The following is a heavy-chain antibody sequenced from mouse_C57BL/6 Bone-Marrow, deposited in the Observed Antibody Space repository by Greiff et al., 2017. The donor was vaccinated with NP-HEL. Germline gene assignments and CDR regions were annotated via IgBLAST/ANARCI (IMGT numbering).Heavy chain of an antibody. Sequence: DVHLVESGGGLVKPGGSLKLSCAASGFTFSSYAMSWVRQTPEKRLEWVATISDGGSYTYYPDNVKGRFTISRDNAKNNLYLQMSHLKSEDTAMYYCAGTGYYLDYWGQGTTLTVSS. CDR3: AGTGYYLDY. D-gene: IGHD4-1*01. CDR1: GFTFSSYA. V-gene: IGHV5-4*01. J-gene: IGHJ2*01. CDR2: ISDGGSYT.